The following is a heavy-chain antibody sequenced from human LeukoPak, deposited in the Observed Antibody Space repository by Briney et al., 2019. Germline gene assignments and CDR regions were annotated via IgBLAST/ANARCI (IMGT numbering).Heavy chain of an antibody. Sequence: ASVKLSCKVSGYTLTELSMHWVRQAPGKGLEWMGGFDPEDGETIYAQKFQGRVTMTEDTSTDTAYMELSSLRSEDTAVYYCATVPRSLWFGEFDYWGQGGLVTVSS. CDR2: FDPEDGET. CDR3: ATVPRSLWFGEFDY. V-gene: IGHV1-24*01. J-gene: IGHJ4*02. D-gene: IGHD3-10*01. CDR1: GYTLTELS.